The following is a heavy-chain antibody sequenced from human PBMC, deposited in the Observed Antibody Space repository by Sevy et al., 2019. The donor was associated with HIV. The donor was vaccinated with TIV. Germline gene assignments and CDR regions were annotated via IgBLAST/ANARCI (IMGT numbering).Heavy chain of an antibody. Sequence: GGSLRLSCAVSGFTFSNYWMSWVRQAPGKGLEWVANINEDRSEKYYVGSVKGRFTISRDNDRNSLYLEMNNLGTEDMSVYYCASSVNSGWSGAFDIWGQGTMVTVSS. CDR3: ASSVNSGWSGAFDI. CDR2: INEDRSEK. D-gene: IGHD6-19*01. CDR1: GFTFSNYW. J-gene: IGHJ3*02. V-gene: IGHV3-7*01.